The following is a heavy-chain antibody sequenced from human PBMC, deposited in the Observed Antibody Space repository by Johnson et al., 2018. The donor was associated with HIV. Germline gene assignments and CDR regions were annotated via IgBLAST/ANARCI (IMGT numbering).Heavy chain of an antibody. J-gene: IGHJ3*02. D-gene: IGHD6-19*01. V-gene: IGHV3-30*02. CDR1: GFTFSSYW. Sequence: QVQLVESGGGLVQPGGSLRLSCAASGFTFSSYWMSWVRQVPGKGLEWVAFIRDDGSDKFYGDSVKGRFTISRDNSKNTVHLQMNSLRADDTALYYCAKDLHPAGQWLAFDIWGQGTMLTVSS. CDR2: IRDDGSDK. CDR3: AKDLHPAGQWLAFDI.